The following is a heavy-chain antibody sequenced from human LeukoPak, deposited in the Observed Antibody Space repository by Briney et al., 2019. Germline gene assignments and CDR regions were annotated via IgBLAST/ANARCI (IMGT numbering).Heavy chain of an antibody. V-gene: IGHV4-34*01. CDR1: GGSFSGYY. J-gene: IGHJ5*02. D-gene: IGHD2-15*01. CDR2: INHSGST. CDR3: ARAGGRGWFDP. Sequence: SETLSLTCAVCGGSFSGYYWSWIRQPPGKGLEWIGEINHSGSTNYNPSLKSRVTISVDTSKNQFSLKLSSVTAADTAVYYCARAGGRGWFDPWGQGTLVTVSS.